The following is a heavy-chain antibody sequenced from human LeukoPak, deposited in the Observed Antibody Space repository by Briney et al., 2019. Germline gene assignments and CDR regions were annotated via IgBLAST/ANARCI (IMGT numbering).Heavy chain of an antibody. CDR1: GYTLTELS. CDR2: FDPEDGET. D-gene: IGHD5-18*01. V-gene: IGHV1-24*01. J-gene: IGHJ1*01. Sequence: GASVKVSCKVSGYTLTELSMHWVRQAPGKGLEWMGGFDPEDGETIYAQKFQGRVTMTEDTSTDTAYMELSSLRSEDTAVYYCATGFSEDTAMVPPEYFQHWGQGTLVTVSS. CDR3: ATGFSEDTAMVPPEYFQH.